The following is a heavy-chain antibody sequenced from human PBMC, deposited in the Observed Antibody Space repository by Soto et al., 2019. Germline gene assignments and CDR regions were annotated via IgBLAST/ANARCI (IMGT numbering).Heavy chain of an antibody. Sequence: SVQVSCPSSGGTFRSSAISWVRQAPGQGLEWMGGIIPIFGTANYAQKFQGRVTITADKSTSTAYMELSSLRSEDTAVYYCASLSSIAAPGWGQGTLVTVSS. CDR1: GGTFRSSA. CDR3: ASLSSIAAPG. J-gene: IGHJ4*02. D-gene: IGHD6-6*01. V-gene: IGHV1-69*06. CDR2: IIPIFGTA.